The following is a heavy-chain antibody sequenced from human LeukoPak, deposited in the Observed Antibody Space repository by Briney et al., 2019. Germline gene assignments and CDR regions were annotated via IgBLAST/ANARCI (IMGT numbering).Heavy chain of an antibody. J-gene: IGHJ3*02. Sequence: SETLSLTCAVSGGSLSSSNWWSWVRQPPGKGLEWIGEIYHSGSANYNPSLKSRVTISVDKSKNQFSLKLSSVTAADTAVYYCARVKDIVVVVAATGDAFDIWGQGTMVTVSS. CDR1: GGSLSSSNW. CDR3: ARVKDIVVVVAATGDAFDI. D-gene: IGHD2-15*01. V-gene: IGHV4-4*02. CDR2: IYHSGSA.